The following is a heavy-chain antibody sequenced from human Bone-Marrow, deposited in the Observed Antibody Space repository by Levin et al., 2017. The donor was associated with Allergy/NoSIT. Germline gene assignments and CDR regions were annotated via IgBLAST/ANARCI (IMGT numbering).Heavy chain of an antibody. J-gene: IGHJ3*02. CDR1: GPSIGSGSY. V-gene: IGHV4-38-2*01. CDR2: IYYTGNT. D-gene: IGHD6-19*01. Sequence: TPSETLSLTCAVSGPSIGSGSYWGWVRQPPGKGLEWIASIYYTGNTFYNPSLKSRVTISVDTSKSQFSLKLKSVTAADTAGYYCAGVSSSGWHGGAFEIWGQGTMVTVSS. CDR3: AGVSSSGWHGGAFEI.